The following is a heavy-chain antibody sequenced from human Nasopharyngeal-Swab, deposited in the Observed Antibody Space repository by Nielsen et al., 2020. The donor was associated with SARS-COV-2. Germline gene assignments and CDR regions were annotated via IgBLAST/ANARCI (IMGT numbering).Heavy chain of an antibody. CDR2: ISAYNGNT. CDR1: GYTFTSYG. Sequence: ASVKVSCKASGYTFTSYGISWVRQAPGQGLEWMGWISAYNGNTNYAQKLQGRVIMTTDTSTSTAYMELRSLRSDDTAVYYCARLSYCGGDCYWSFIDYWGQGTLVTVSS. D-gene: IGHD2-21*02. CDR3: ARLSYCGGDCYWSFIDY. V-gene: IGHV1-18*04. J-gene: IGHJ4*02.